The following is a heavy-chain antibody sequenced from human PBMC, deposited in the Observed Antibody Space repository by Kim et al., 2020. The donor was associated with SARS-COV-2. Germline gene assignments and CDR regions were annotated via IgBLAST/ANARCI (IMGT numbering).Heavy chain of an antibody. Sequence: GGSLRLSCAASGFTFSSYWMSWVRQAPGKGLEWVANIKQDGSEKYYVDSVKGRFTISRDNAKNSLYLQMNSLRAEDTAVYYCAREVGLRFLGRSGNYWGQGTLVTVSS. J-gene: IGHJ4*02. D-gene: IGHD3-3*01. CDR3: AREVGLRFLGRSGNY. CDR1: GFTFSSYW. V-gene: IGHV3-7*01. CDR2: IKQDGSEK.